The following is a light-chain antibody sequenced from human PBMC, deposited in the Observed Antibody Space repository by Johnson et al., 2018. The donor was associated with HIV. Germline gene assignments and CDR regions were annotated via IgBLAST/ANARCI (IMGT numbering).Light chain of an antibody. J-gene: IGLJ1*01. CDR2: ENN. V-gene: IGLV1-41*01. CDR3: AAWDDSLNGHV. Sequence: QSMLTQPPSVSAAPGQKVTISCSGSSSDMGNYAVSWYQQLPGTAPKLLIYENNKRPSGVPDRFSGSKSGTSASLAISGLQAEDEDEADYYCAAWDDSLNGHVFGTGTKVTVL. CDR1: SSDMGNYA.